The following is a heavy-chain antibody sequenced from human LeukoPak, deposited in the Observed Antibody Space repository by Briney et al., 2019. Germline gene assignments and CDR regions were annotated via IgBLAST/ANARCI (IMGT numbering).Heavy chain of an antibody. Sequence: SETLSLTCTVSGGSISSYYWSWIRQPPGKGLEWIAYIFDSGNTNYNPSLKSRVTISVDTSKNQFSLKLSSVTAADTAVYYCASDRGSGWYDFAYWGQGTLVTVSS. J-gene: IGHJ4*02. CDR3: ASDRGSGWYDFAY. V-gene: IGHV4-59*01. CDR2: IFDSGNT. CDR1: GGSISSYY. D-gene: IGHD6-19*01.